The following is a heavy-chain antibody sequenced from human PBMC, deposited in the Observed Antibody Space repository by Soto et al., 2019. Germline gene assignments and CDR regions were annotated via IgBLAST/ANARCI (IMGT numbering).Heavy chain of an antibody. V-gene: IGHV1-18*01. J-gene: IGHJ4*02. CDR3: ARDSGSGFWSGYSNFDY. CDR1: GYTFTSYA. Sequence: ASVKVSCKASGYTFTSYAMHWVRQAPGQGLEWMGWISAYNGNTNYAQKLQGRVTMTTDTSTSTAYMELRSLRSDDTAVYYCARDSGSGFWSGYSNFDYWGQGTLVTVSS. D-gene: IGHD3-3*01. CDR2: ISAYNGNT.